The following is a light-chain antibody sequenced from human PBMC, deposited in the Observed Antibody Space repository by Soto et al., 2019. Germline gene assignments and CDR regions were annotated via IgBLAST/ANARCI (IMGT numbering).Light chain of an antibody. V-gene: IGLV2-8*01. J-gene: IGLJ1*01. CDR3: SSYTSSSTLV. CDR2: EVD. Sequence: QSALTQPPSASGSPGQSVTISCTGTSDDIGTYNYVSWFQQHSGNAPKLIIYEVDKRPSGVPNRFSGSKSGNTASLTISGLQAEDEADYYCSSYTSSSTLVFGTGTKLTVL. CDR1: SDDIGTYNY.